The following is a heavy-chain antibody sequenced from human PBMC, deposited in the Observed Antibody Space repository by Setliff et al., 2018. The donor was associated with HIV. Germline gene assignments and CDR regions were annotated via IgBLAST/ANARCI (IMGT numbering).Heavy chain of an antibody. CDR1: GYTFTTYS. V-gene: IGHV1-3*01. CDR2: ISGFNGAT. CDR3: AIDVIGGWLRPMPDF. J-gene: IGHJ4*02. D-gene: IGHD5-12*01. Sequence: ASVKVSCKASGYTFTTYSLHWVRQAPGQSLEWMGWISGFNGATNSAQKFRDRVTLTTDTSTTTAYMELRSLRSEDTAVYYCAIDVIGGWLRPMPDFWGPGTLVTVSS.